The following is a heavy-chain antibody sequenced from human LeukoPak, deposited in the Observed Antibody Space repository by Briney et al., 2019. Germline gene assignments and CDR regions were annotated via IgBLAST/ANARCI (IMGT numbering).Heavy chain of an antibody. CDR1: GYTFTSYY. J-gene: IGHJ4*02. V-gene: IGHV1-46*01. D-gene: IGHD3-9*01. Sequence: ASVKVSCKASGYTFTSYYMHWARQAPGQGLEWMGIINPSGGSTSYAQKFQGRVTMTRDTSTSTVYMELSSLRFEDTAVYYCAREYDILTGNAVFDYWGQGTLVTVSS. CDR3: AREYDILTGNAVFDY. CDR2: INPSGGST.